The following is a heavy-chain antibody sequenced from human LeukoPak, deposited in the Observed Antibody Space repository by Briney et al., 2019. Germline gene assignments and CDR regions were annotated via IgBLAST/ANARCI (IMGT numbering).Heavy chain of an antibody. J-gene: IGHJ4*02. D-gene: IGHD6-19*01. CDR2: IIPILGIA. CDR3: ASWGPRGSSNLDY. V-gene: IGHV1-69*04. CDR1: GGTFSSYA. Sequence: SVKVSCKASGGTFSSYAISWVRQAPGQGLEWMGRIIPILGIANYAQKFQGRVTMTRNTSISTAYMELSSLRSEDTAVYYCASWGPRGSSNLDYWGQGTLVTVSS.